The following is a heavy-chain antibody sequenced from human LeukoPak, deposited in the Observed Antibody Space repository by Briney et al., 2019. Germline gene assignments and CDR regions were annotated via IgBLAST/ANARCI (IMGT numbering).Heavy chain of an antibody. D-gene: IGHD3-22*01. CDR3: AKGRYYYDSSGYYRLPFDY. J-gene: IGHJ4*02. CDR1: GFTFSSYA. Sequence: GGSLRLSCAVSGFTFSSYAMSWVRQAPGKGLEWVSASSGGSTYYADSVKGRFTISRDNSKNTLYLQMNSLRAEDTAVYYCAKGRYYYDSSGYYRLPFDYWGQGTLVTVSS. V-gene: IGHV3-23*01. CDR2: SSGGST.